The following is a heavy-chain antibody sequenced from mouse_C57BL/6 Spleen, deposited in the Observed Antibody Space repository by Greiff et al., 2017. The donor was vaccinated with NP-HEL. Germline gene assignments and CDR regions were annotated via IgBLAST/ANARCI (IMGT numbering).Heavy chain of an antibody. CDR2: ISSGSSTI. CDR3: ASHYYGSSYFDY. J-gene: IGHJ2*01. CDR1: GFTFSDYG. V-gene: IGHV5-17*01. D-gene: IGHD1-1*01. Sequence: DVKLMESGGGLVKPGGSLKLSCAASGFTFSDYGMHWVRQAPEKGLEWVAYISSGSSTIYYADTVKGRFTISRDNAKNTLFLQMTSLRSEDTAMYYCASHYYGSSYFDYWGQGTTLTVSS.